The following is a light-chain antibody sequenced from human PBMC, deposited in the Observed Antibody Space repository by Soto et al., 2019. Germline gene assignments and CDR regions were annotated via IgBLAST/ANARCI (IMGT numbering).Light chain of an antibody. CDR3: SSYTSSSTLLYV. CDR2: ELS. CDR1: SSDVGGYNH. J-gene: IGLJ1*01. V-gene: IGLV2-14*01. Sequence: QSVLTQPASVPGSPGQSITISCTGTSSDVGGYNHVSWYQQYPGKAPKLIIYELSNRPSGISNRFSGSKSGNTASLTISGLQTEDEADYYCSSYTSSSTLLYVFGTGTKLTVL.